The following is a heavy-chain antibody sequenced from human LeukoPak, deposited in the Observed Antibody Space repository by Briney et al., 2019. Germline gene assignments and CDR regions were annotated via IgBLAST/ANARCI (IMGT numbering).Heavy chain of an antibody. D-gene: IGHD3-3*02. V-gene: IGHV1-2*02. J-gene: IGHJ4*02. CDR3: ARAFLSESGIDY. CDR2: INPNSGGT. Sequence: ASVKVSCKASGYTFTGYYMHWVRQAPGQGLEWMGWINPNSGGTNYAQKFQGGVTMTRDTSISTAYMELSRLRSNDTAVYYCARAFLSESGIDYWGQGTLVTVSS. CDR1: GYTFTGYY.